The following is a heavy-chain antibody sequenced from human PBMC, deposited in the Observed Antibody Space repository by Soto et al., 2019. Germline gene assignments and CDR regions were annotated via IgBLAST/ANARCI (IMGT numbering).Heavy chain of an antibody. D-gene: IGHD6-19*01. V-gene: IGHV3-53*01. CDR2: ISSGGST. CDR3: TRESEAVTKGRRFEP. J-gene: IGHJ5*02. CDR1: GFTVSTND. Sequence: GGSLRLSCTASGFTVSTNDMSWVRQAPGKGLEWVSIISSGGSTSYADSVKGRCAISRDNAKNTLYLQMNSRRADGTGIYFCTRESEAVTKGRRFEPWGQGTPVTVSS.